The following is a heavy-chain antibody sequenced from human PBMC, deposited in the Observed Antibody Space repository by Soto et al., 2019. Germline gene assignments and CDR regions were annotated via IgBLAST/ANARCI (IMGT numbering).Heavy chain of an antibody. CDR3: AKRAGGYGEVYYYNYGMDV. Sequence: EVQLLESGGGLVQPGGSLRLSCAASGFTFSSYAMSWVRQAPGKGLEWVSAISGSGGSIYYADSVKGRFAMSRDNSKNTLYLKMNSLRAEDTAVYYCAKRAGGYGEVYYYNYGMDVWGQGTTVTVSS. CDR1: GFTFSSYA. J-gene: IGHJ6*02. D-gene: IGHD3-22*01. CDR2: ISGSGGSI. V-gene: IGHV3-23*01.